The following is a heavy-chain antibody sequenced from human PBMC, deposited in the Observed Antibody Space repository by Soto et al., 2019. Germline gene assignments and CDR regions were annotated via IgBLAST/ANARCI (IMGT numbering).Heavy chain of an antibody. CDR2: ISYDGSKK. V-gene: IGHV3-30*18. CDR1: GFTFSSYG. D-gene: IGHD3-3*01. J-gene: IGHJ6*03. CDR3: AKNGRVTIFAVVLYYYYYYMDV. Sequence: QVQPVESGGGVVQPGRSLRLSCAASGFTFSSYGMHWVRQAPGKGLEWVAVISYDGSKKYYADSVKGRFTISRDNSKNTLYLQMNSLRAEDTAMYYCAKNGRVTIFAVVLYYYYYYMDVWGKGTTVTFSS.